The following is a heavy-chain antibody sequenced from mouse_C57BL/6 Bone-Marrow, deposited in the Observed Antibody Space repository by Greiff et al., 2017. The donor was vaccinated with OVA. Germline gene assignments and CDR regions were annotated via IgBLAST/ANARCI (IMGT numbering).Heavy chain of an antibody. Sequence: EVQLQQSGPELVKPGASVKIPCKASGYTFTDYNMDWVKQSHGKSLEWIGDINPNNGGTIYNQKFKGKATLTVDKSSSTAYMELRSLTSEDTAVYYCARRDYYSNVYAMDYWGQGTSVTVSS. D-gene: IGHD2-5*01. CDR1: GYTFTDYN. CDR3: ARRDYYSNVYAMDY. V-gene: IGHV1-18*01. CDR2: INPNNGGT. J-gene: IGHJ4*01.